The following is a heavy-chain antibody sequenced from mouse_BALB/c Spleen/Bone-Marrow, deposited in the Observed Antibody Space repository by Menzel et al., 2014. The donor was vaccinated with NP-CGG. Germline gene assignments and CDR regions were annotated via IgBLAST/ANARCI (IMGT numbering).Heavy chain of an antibody. CDR2: IWSDGST. V-gene: IGHV2-6*02. Sequence: VKLMESGPGLVAPSQSLSITCTVSGFSLTSYGVHWVRQPPGKGLEWLVVIWSDGSTTYNSALKSRQSIGKDSSKSQVFLKMNRLQTDNTAMYYNARNSAGRYGEFAYWGQGTLVTFSA. D-gene: IGHD2-14*01. J-gene: IGHJ3*01. CDR1: GFSLTSYG. CDR3: ARNSAGRYGEFAY.